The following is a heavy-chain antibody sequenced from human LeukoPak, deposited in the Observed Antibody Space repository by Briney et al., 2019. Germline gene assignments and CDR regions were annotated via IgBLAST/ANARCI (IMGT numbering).Heavy chain of an antibody. CDR3: ASLDSSGYYYLDY. V-gene: IGHV4-34*01. D-gene: IGHD3-22*01. CDR2: INHSGST. Sequence: SETLSLTCAVYGGPFSGYYWSWIRQPPGKGLEWIGEINHSGSTNYNPSFKSRVTISVDTSKNQFSLKLSSVSAADTAVYYCASLDSSGYYYLDYWGQGTLVTVSS. CDR1: GGPFSGYY. J-gene: IGHJ4*02.